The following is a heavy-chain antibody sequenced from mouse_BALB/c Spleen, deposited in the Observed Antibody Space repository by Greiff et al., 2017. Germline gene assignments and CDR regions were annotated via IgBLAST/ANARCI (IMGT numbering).Heavy chain of an antibody. CDR1: GFSLTGYG. CDR2: IWGDGST. D-gene: IGHD1-1*01. J-gene: IGHJ4*01. CDR3: AREVYYYGSPYYAMDY. V-gene: IGHV2-6-7*01. Sequence: VNVVESGPGLVAPSQSLSITCTVSGFSLTGYGVNWVRQPPGKGLEWLGMIWGDGSTDYNSALKSRLSISKDNSKSQVFLKMNSLQTDDTARYYCAREVYYYGSPYYAMDYWGQGTSVTVSS.